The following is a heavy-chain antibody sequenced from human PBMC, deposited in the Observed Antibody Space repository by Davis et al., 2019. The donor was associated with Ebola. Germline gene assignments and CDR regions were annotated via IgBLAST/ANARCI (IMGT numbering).Heavy chain of an antibody. D-gene: IGHD3-10*01. J-gene: IGHJ3*02. CDR3: AREGVQGDAFDI. CDR2: IIPIFGTA. Sequence: SVKVSCKASGGTFSSYAISWVRQAPGQGLEWMGGIIPIFGTANYAQKFQGRVTITADESTSTAYMELSRLRSEDTAVYYCAREGVQGDAFDIWGQGTMVTVSS. CDR1: GGTFSSYA. V-gene: IGHV1-69*13.